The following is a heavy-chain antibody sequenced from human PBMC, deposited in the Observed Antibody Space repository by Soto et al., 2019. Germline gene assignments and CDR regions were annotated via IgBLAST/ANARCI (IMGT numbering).Heavy chain of an antibody. V-gene: IGHV3-53*01. D-gene: IGHD3-10*01. J-gene: IGHJ4*02. Sequence: EVQLVESGGGLIQPGGSLRLSCAVSGFTVSNNYMSWVRQAPGKGLEGVSVIYSGGYTAYGDSVKGRFTISRDNPKNTLYLQMKSRGAAATGVFSCAPHPGGGGYWGQGTLVTVSS. CDR2: IYSGGYT. CDR3: APHPGGGGY. CDR1: GFTVSNNY.